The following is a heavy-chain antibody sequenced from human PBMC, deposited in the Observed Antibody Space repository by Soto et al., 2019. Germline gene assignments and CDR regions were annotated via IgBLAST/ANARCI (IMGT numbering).Heavy chain of an antibody. V-gene: IGHV4-39*01. J-gene: IGHJ6*02. CDR2: IYYSGST. CDR1: GGSISSSSYY. CDR3: ASIRSITYYDILTGSAYGMDV. Sequence: SETLSLTCTVSGGSISSSSYYWGWFRQPPGKGLEWIGSIYYSGSTYYNPSLKSRVTISVDTSKNQFSLKLSSVTAADTAVYYCASIRSITYYDILTGSAYGMDVWGQGTTVTVSS. D-gene: IGHD3-9*01.